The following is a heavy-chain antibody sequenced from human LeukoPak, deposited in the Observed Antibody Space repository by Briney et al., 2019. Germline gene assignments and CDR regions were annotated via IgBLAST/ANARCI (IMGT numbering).Heavy chain of an antibody. V-gene: IGHV1-3*01. J-gene: IGHJ6*02. CDR2: IDAGSGNT. D-gene: IGHD2-21*02. CDR3: ARRGVTTQYSFYAMAV. Sequence: ASVKVSCKASGYTFTSYAVHWVRQAPGQGPEWMGWIDAGSGNTGCSQEFQGRVTITRDTSASTAYMELSSLTSEDTAVYYCARRGVTTQYSFYAMAVWGQGTTVTVSS. CDR1: GYTFTSYA.